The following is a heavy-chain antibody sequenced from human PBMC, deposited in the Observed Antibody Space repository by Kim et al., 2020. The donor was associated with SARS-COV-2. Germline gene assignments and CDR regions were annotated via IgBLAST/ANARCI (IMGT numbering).Heavy chain of an antibody. D-gene: IGHD4-17*01. CDR3: AARHDYGGDSRGLYGMDV. V-gene: IGHV4-59*13. CDR1: GGSISSYY. CDR2: IYYSGST. Sequence: SETLSLTCTVSGGSISSYYWSWIRQPPGKGLEWIGYIYYSGSTNYNPSLKSRVTISVDTSKNQFSLKLSSVTAADTAVYYCAARHDYGGDSRGLYGMDVWGQGTTVTVSS. J-gene: IGHJ6*02.